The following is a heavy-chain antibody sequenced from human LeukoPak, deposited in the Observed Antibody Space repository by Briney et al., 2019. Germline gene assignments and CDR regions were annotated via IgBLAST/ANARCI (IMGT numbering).Heavy chain of an antibody. CDR2: IYYSGST. Sequence: SETLPLTCTVSGGSISSYYWSWIRQPPGKGLEWIGYIYYSGSTNYNPSLKSRVTISVDTSKSQFSLKLSSVTAADTAVYYCARVVVPQYYYYGMDVWGQGTTVTVSS. V-gene: IGHV4-59*01. J-gene: IGHJ6*02. CDR1: GGSISSYY. CDR3: ARVVVPQYYYYGMDV. D-gene: IGHD2-21*01.